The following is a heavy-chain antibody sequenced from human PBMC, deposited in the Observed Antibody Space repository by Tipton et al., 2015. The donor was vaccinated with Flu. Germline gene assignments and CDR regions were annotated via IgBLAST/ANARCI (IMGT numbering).Heavy chain of an antibody. D-gene: IGHD6-13*01. J-gene: IGHJ4*02. Sequence: TLSLTCTVSGGSISSYYWSWIRQPPGKGLEWIGYIYYSGSTNYNPSLKSRVTISVDTSKNQFSLKLSSVTAADTAVYYCARDLGSSSWHTGFDYWGQGTLVTVSS. CDR2: IYYSGST. V-gene: IGHV4-59*01. CDR1: GGSISSYY. CDR3: ARDLGSSSWHTGFDY.